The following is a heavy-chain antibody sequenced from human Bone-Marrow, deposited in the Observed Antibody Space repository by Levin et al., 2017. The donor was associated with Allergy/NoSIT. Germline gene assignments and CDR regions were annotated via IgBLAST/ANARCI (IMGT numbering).Heavy chain of an antibody. CDR2: ISSSSSYI. CDR3: ASYGDFDI. CDR1: GFTFSSYS. J-gene: IGHJ3*02. V-gene: IGHV3-21*01. D-gene: IGHD4-17*01. Sequence: GESLKISCAASGFTFSSYSMNWVRQAPGKGLEWVSSISSSSSYIYYADSVKGRFTISRDNAKNSLYLQMNSLRAEDTAVYYCASYGDFDIWGQGTMVTVSS.